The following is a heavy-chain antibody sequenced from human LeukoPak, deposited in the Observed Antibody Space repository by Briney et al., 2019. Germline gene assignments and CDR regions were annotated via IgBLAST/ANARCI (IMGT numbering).Heavy chain of an antibody. V-gene: IGHV4-30-4*08. J-gene: IGHJ5*02. Sequence: PSQTLSLTCTVSGGSISSGDYYWSWIRQPPGKGLEWIGYIYYSGSTYYNPSLKSRVTISVDTSKNQFSLKLSSATAADTAVYYCARGRIVKNWFDPWGQGTLVTVSS. CDR1: GGSISSGDYY. D-gene: IGHD2/OR15-2a*01. CDR3: ARGRIVKNWFDP. CDR2: IYYSGST.